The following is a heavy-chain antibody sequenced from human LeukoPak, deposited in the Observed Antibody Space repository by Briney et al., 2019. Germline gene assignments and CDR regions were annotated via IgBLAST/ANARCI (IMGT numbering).Heavy chain of an antibody. Sequence: GGSLRLSCAASGFTFDDYAMHWVRQAPGKGLEWVSGISWNSGSIGYADSVKGRVTISRDNAKNSLYLQMSSLRAEDTAVYYCATSGYYYYFDYWGQGTLVTVSS. CDR3: ATSGYYYYFDY. V-gene: IGHV3-9*01. CDR1: GFTFDDYA. CDR2: ISWNSGSI. J-gene: IGHJ4*02. D-gene: IGHD3-22*01.